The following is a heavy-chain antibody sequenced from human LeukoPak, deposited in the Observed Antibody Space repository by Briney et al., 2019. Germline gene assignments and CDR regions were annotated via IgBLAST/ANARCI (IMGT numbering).Heavy chain of an antibody. CDR2: IRTKANSYAT. CDR1: GLICSGAA. V-gene: IGHV3-73*01. Sequence: GGSLRLSCADTGLICSGAAVHRFRQAPGEGKKWVGHIRTKANSYATAYAASVTGRFTISRDDSKSTAYLQMDSLKTEDTAVYYCSRPGFSSGWRDYWGQGTLVTVSS. CDR3: SRPGFSSGWRDY. J-gene: IGHJ4*02. D-gene: IGHD6-19*01.